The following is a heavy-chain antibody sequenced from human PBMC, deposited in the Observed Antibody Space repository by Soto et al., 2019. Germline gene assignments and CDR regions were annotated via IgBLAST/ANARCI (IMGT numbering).Heavy chain of an antibody. V-gene: IGHV1-18*04. CDR2: ISAYNGNT. J-gene: IGHJ6*02. Sequence: ASVKVSCKASGYTFTSYGISWVRQAPGQGLEWMGWISAYNGNTNYAQKLQGRVTMTTDTSTSTAYMEPRSLRSDDTAVYYCARGYCSSTSCYIGYYYYGMDVWGQGTTVTVSS. CDR3: ARGYCSSTSCYIGYYYYGMDV. D-gene: IGHD2-2*02. CDR1: GYTFTSYG.